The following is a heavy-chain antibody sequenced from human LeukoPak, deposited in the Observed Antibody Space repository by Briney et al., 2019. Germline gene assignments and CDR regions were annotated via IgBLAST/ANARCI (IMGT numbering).Heavy chain of an antibody. V-gene: IGHV1-69*06. CDR1: GYSFTGYY. Sequence: SVKVSCKASGYSFTGYYMHWVRQAPGQGLEWMGGIIPIFGTANYAQKFQGRVTITADKSTSTAYMELSSLRSEDTAVYYCARGSRPVYNLLTGKRYFDYWGQGTLLTVSS. CDR2: IIPIFGTA. CDR3: ARGSRPVYNLLTGKRYFDY. J-gene: IGHJ4*02. D-gene: IGHD3-9*01.